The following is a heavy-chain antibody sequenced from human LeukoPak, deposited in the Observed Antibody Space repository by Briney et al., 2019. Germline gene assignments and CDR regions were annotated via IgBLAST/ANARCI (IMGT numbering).Heavy chain of an antibody. CDR3: ARGGEPAAMKSWFDP. V-gene: IGHV1-24*01. CDR2: FDPEDGET. J-gene: IGHJ5*02. CDR1: GYTLTELS. D-gene: IGHD2-2*01. Sequence: GASVKVSCKVSGYTLTELSMHWVRQAPGKGLEWMGGFDPEDGETIYAQKFQGRVTITADESTSTAYMELSSLRSEDTAVYYCARGGEPAAMKSWFDPWGQGTPVTVSS.